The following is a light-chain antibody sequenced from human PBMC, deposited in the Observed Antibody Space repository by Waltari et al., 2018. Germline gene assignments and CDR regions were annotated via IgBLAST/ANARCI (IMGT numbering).Light chain of an antibody. CDR3: QSTDTSGTYVL. J-gene: IGLJ2*01. V-gene: IGLV3-25*03. CDR1: ASPTQH. Sequence: YELTPPPSVSVSPGQPARITCPADASPTQHASCYQQRPGQAPVLVIYKDSERPSGIPERFSGSRSGTTVTLTISGVQAEDEADYYCQSTDTSGTYVLFGGGTKLTVL. CDR2: KDS.